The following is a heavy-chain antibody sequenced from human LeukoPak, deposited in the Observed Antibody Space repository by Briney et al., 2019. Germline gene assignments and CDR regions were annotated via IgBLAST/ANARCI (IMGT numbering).Heavy chain of an antibody. J-gene: IGHJ4*02. CDR1: GFTFSSYA. V-gene: IGHV3-21*01. D-gene: IGHD3-10*01. CDR3: ARSSGKRAYFDY. CDR2: ISSSSSYI. Sequence: PGGSLRLSCAASGFTFSSYAMSWVRQAPGKGLEWVSSISSSSSYIYYADSVKGRFTISRDNAKNSLYLQMNSLRAEDTAVYYCARSSGKRAYFDYWGQGTLVTVSS.